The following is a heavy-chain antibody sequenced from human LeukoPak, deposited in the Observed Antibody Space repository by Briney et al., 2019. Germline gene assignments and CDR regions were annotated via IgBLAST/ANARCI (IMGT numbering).Heavy chain of an antibody. V-gene: IGHV4-34*01. Sequence: SETLSLTCAVYGGSFSGYYWGWIRQPPGKTLEWIGSIYSSGSTYYNPSLKSRVIIIIDTPKNHFSLTLSSVTAADTAVYYCARSDGYGLVGIWGQGTMVTVSS. D-gene: IGHD3-10*01. CDR1: GGSFSGYY. J-gene: IGHJ3*02. CDR2: IYSSGST. CDR3: ARSDGYGLVGI.